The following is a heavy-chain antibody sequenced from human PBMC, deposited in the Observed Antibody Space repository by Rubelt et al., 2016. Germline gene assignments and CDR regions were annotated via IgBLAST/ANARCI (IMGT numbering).Heavy chain of an antibody. J-gene: IGHJ6*02. V-gene: IGHV5-51*01. D-gene: IGHD1-1*01. CDR2: IYPGDSDT. Sequence: VRQMPGKGLEWMGTIYPGDSDTRYSPSFQGQVTISADKTISTAYVQWSSLKASDTAMYYCARLNAGGYYYYGMDVWGQGTAVTVSS. CDR3: ARLNAGGYYYYGMDV.